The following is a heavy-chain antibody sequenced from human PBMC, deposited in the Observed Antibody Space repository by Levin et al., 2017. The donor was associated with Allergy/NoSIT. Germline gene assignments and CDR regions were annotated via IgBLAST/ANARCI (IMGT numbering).Heavy chain of an antibody. CDR2: INSDGSSI. J-gene: IGHJ3*02. CDR3: TRGAAVVAAAGTPGAFDI. CDR1: GFSFSSYW. Sequence: GGSLRLSCAATGFSFSSYWMDWVRQAPGKGLVWVSRINSDGSSISYADSVKGRFTISRDNAKNALYLQMNSLRAEDTAVYYCTRGAAVVAAAGTPGAFDIWGQGTMVTVSS. D-gene: IGHD6-13*01. V-gene: IGHV3-74*01.